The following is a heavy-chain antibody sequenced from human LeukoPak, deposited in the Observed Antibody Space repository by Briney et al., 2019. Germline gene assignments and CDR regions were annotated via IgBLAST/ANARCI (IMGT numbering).Heavy chain of an antibody. D-gene: IGHD2-15*01. J-gene: IGHJ4*02. CDR2: IYTSGST. Sequence: SETLSLTCTVSGDSISNYYWSWIRQPAGKGLEWIGRIYTSGSTNYNPSLKSRVTMSVDTSKNQFSLKLSSVTAADTAVYYCARGPASPAEFDYWGQGTLVTVSS. CDR3: ARGPASPAEFDY. CDR1: GDSISNYY. V-gene: IGHV4-4*07.